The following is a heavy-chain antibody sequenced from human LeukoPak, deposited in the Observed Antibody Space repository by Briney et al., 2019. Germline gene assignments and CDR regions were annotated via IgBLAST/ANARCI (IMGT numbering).Heavy chain of an antibody. CDR1: GFTFSSYG. D-gene: IGHD3-22*01. CDR3: AKDGPLRHSSGYRFDY. V-gene: IGHV3-33*06. Sequence: QPGGSLRLSXAASGFTFSSYGMHWVRQSPGKGLEWMAVIWYDGSDKYYADSVRGRFTISRDNSKNTLYLQMNSLRAEDTAVYYCAKDGPLRHSSGYRFDYWGQGTLVTVSS. J-gene: IGHJ4*02. CDR2: IWYDGSDK.